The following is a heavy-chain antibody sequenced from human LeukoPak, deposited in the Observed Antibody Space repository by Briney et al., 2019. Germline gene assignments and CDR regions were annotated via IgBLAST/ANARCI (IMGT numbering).Heavy chain of an antibody. V-gene: IGHV3-74*01. D-gene: IGHD4-11*01. CDR1: GFTFSSYW. CDR2: INRDGTTT. Sequence: GGSLRLSCAASGFTFSSYWMHWVRQAPGKGLVWVSRINRDGTTTTYADSVKGRFTISRDNAKNTLYLQMNSLRAEDTAVYYCVRDGGVSNSYFDYWGQGTLVTVSS. CDR3: VRDGGVSNSYFDY. J-gene: IGHJ4*02.